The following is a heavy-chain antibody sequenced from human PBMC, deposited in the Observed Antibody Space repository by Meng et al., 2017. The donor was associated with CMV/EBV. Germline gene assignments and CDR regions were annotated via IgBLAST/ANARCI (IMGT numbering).Heavy chain of an antibody. D-gene: IGHD1-26*01. CDR2: IIPILGIA. CDR1: GGTFSSYA. V-gene: IGHV1-69*10. Sequence: SVKVSCKASGGTFSSYAISWVRQAPGQGLEWMGGIIPILGIANYAQKFQGRVTITADKSTSTAYMELSSLRSEDTAVYYCARDGGVGAGGYYYYGMDLWGQGTTVTVSS. J-gene: IGHJ6*02. CDR3: ARDGGVGAGGYYYYGMDL.